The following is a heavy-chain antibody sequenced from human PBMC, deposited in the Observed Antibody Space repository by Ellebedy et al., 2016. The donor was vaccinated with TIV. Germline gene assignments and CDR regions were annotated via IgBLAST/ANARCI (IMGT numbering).Heavy chain of an antibody. CDR2: IWYDGSNK. J-gene: IGHJ4*02. D-gene: IGHD1-14*01. CDR1: GFTFSNYG. Sequence: GESLKISXAASGFTFSNYGMHWVRQAPGKGLEWVAVIWYDGSNKYYADSVKGRFTISRDNSKNTLYLQMNTLRAEDTAVYYCTRDIRSNRFDYWGQGTLVTVSS. V-gene: IGHV3-33*01. CDR3: TRDIRSNRFDY.